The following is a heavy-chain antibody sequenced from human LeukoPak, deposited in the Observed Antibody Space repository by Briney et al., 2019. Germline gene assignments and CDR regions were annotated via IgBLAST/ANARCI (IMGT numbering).Heavy chain of an antibody. J-gene: IGHJ6*02. D-gene: IGHD6-13*01. V-gene: IGHV3-48*01. CDR3: ARDSPSSSWYVMVPAYYGMDV. CDR1: GFTFSSYS. CDR2: ISSSSSTI. Sequence: GGSLRLSCAASGFTFSSYSMNWVRRAPGKGLEWVSYISSSSSTIYYADSVKGRFTISRDNAKNSLYLQMNSLRAEDTAVYYCARDSPSSSWYVMVPAYYGMDVWGQGTTVTVSS.